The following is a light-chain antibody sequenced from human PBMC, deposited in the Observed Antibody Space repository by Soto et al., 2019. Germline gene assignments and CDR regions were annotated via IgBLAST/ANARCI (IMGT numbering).Light chain of an antibody. CDR1: QDIRSS. J-gene: IGKJ4*01. CDR2: GAS. Sequence: EIVMTQSPATLSVSPGERVTLSCRASQDIRSSLAWYQQKPGQAPRLLIYGASIRATGVPATFSGRGSGTEFTLSISSLQSEHLGVYYCQQDSSSPPTFGGGTKVEIK. V-gene: IGKV3-15*01. CDR3: QQDSSSPPT.